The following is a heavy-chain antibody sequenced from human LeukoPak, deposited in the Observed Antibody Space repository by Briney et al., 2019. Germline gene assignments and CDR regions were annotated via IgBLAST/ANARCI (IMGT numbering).Heavy chain of an antibody. Sequence: GGSLRLSCAASGFTFSSYGMHWVRQAPGKGLEWVAVISYDGSNKYYADSVKGRFTISRDNSKNTLYLQMNSLRAEDTAVYYCARRAGGYSHPYDYWGQGILVTVSS. CDR3: ARRAGGYSHPYDY. D-gene: IGHD4-23*01. CDR1: GFTFSSYG. CDR2: ISYDGSNK. V-gene: IGHV3-30*03. J-gene: IGHJ4*02.